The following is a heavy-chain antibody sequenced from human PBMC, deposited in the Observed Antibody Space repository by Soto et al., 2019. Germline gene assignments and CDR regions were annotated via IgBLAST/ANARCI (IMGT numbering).Heavy chain of an antibody. J-gene: IGHJ4*02. Sequence: VQLVESGGGSVQPGRSLRLSCEASGFSFDDYGMHWVRQGPGKGLEWVSGISWDSGDIYYVDSVKGRFTISRDNAKKSLYLQMNSLXTEXTALXXXXXXNDLDRDGPFDYWGQGILVTVSS. V-gene: IGHV3-9*01. CDR2: ISWDSGDI. CDR1: GFSFDDYG. D-gene: IGHD2-2*03. CDR3: XXXNDLDRDGPFDY.